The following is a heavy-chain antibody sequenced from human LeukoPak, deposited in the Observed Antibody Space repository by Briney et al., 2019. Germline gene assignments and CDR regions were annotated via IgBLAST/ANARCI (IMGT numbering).Heavy chain of an antibody. CDR2: INPNSGGT. CDR1: GYTFTAYY. Sequence: ASVNVSCKASGYTFTAYYMHWVRQAPGQGLEWMGWINPNSGGTNSSQKFQDRVTLTRDTSISTAYMELGSLRSDDTAIYYCARAYGSGSSYHPDYWGQGTLVTVSS. V-gene: IGHV1-2*02. CDR3: ARAYGSGSSYHPDY. J-gene: IGHJ4*02. D-gene: IGHD3-10*01.